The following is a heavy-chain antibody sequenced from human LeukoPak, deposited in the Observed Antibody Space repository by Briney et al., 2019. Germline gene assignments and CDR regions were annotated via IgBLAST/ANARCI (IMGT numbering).Heavy chain of an antibody. Sequence: ASVKVSCKASGYTFTSYGISWVRQAPGQGLEWMGWISVYNGKTNYAQKLRGRVTMTTETSTSTAYLELRSLRFDDTALYYCAREVMARGIPFDYWGQGALVTVSS. D-gene: IGHD3-10*01. CDR1: GYTFTSYG. J-gene: IGHJ4*02. CDR3: AREVMARGIPFDY. V-gene: IGHV1-18*01. CDR2: ISVYNGKT.